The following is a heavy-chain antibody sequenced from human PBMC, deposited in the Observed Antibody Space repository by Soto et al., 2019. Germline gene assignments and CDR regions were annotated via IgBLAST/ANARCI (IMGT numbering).Heavy chain of an antibody. D-gene: IGHD4-17*01. CDR2: IYYRGNA. CDR3: ATDRLPPTMGFDP. V-gene: IGHV4-39*01. J-gene: IGHJ5*02. CDR1: DDSINSDKYY. Sequence: SETLSLTCSVSDDSINSDKYYWGWIRQPPGKGLEWIGSIYYRGNAYYNPSLKSRVTISVDTSKSQFSLKLSSVTAADTAVYYCATDRLPPTMGFDPWGQGTLVTVSS.